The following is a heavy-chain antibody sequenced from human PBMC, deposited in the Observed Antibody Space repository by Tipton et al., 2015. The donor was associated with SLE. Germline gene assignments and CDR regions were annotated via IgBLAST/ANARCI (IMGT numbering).Heavy chain of an antibody. V-gene: IGHV3-30*04. D-gene: IGHD6-13*01. J-gene: IGHJ6*02. CDR1: GFTISSFE. CDR2: ISYDGSNK. CDR3: ARVIAAPPYGMDV. Sequence: SLRLSCAASGFTISSFEMNWVRQAPGKGLEWVAVISYDGSNKYYADSVKGRFTISRDNSKNTLYLQMNSLRAEDTAVYYCARVIAAPPYGMDVWGQGTTVTVSS.